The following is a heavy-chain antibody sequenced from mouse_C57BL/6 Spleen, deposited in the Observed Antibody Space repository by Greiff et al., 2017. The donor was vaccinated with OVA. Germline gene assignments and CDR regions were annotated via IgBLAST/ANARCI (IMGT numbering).Heavy chain of an antibody. V-gene: IGHV1-82*01. J-gene: IGHJ1*03. D-gene: IGHD1-1*01. CDR1: GYAFSSSW. Sequence: QVQLQQSGPELVKPGASVKISCKASGYAFSSSWMNWVKQRPGKGLEWIGRIYPGDGDTNYNGKFKGKATLTADKSSSTAYMQLSSLTSEDSAVYFCALITTVVVTEYFDVWGTGTTVTVSS. CDR3: ALITTVVVTEYFDV. CDR2: IYPGDGDT.